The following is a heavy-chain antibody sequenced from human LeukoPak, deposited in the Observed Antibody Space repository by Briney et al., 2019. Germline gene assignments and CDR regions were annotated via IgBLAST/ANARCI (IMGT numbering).Heavy chain of an antibody. CDR1: GYSISSGYY. D-gene: IGHD3-10*01. J-gene: IGHJ4*02. Sequence: SETLSLTCTVSGYSISSGYYWGWIRQPPGKGLEWIGSIYHSGSTYYNPSLKSRVTISVDTSKNQFPLKLSSVTAADTAVYYCARVPGLWFGEFGVDYWGQGTLVTVSS. V-gene: IGHV4-38-2*02. CDR2: IYHSGST. CDR3: ARVPGLWFGEFGVDY.